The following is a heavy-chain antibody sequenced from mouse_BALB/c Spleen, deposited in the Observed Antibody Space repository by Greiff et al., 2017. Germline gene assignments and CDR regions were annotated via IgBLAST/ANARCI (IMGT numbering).Heavy chain of an antibody. D-gene: IGHD1-1*01. Sequence: EVKLMESGGGLVKPGGSLKLSCAASGFTFSSYAMSWVRQTPEKMLEWVASISSGGSTYYPDSVKGRFTISRDNARNILDLQMSSLRSEDTAMYYCARGPLTTVVVDCWGQGTTLTVPS. CDR1: GFTFSSYA. CDR3: ARGPLTTVVVDC. CDR2: ISSGGST. V-gene: IGHV5-6-5*01. J-gene: IGHJ2*01.